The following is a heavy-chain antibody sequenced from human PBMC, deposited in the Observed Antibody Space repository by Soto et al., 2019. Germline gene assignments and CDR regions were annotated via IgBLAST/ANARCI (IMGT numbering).Heavy chain of an antibody. Sequence: PGGSLRLSCAASGFTFSSYGMHWVRQAPGKGLEWVAFISEDESNKYYAGSVKGRFTISRDNSKNTLYLQMSSLRSDDTALYYCTKEADAFDVWGQGTMVTVSS. CDR1: GFTFSSYG. V-gene: IGHV3-30*18. CDR2: ISEDESNK. J-gene: IGHJ3*01. CDR3: TKEADAFDV.